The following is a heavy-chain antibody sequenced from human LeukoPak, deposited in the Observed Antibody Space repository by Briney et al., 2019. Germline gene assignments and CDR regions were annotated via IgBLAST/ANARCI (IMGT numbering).Heavy chain of an antibody. V-gene: IGHV3-7*01. CDR3: ARDQRAHSGSLDY. Sequence: GGSLRLSCAASGFTFTKYWMTWVRQAPGKGLEWVGNIKQDGSDKNYMDSVKGRFTISRDNTKNSVYLQMNSLRAEDTAVYYCARDQRAHSGSLDYWGQGTLVTVSS. CDR1: GFTFTKYW. J-gene: IGHJ4*02. CDR2: IKQDGSDK. D-gene: IGHD1-26*01.